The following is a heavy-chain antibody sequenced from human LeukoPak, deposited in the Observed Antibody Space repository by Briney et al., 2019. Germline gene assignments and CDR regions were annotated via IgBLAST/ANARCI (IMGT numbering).Heavy chain of an antibody. CDR3: ARDEAYQLLL. CDR2: INGDGSST. J-gene: IGHJ4*02. Sequence: GGPLRLSCAASGFTFRTYWMHWVRQAPGKGLVWVSRINGDGSSTNYADSVKGRFTISRDNGKNMVYLQMNSLRDEDTAVYYCARDEAYQLLLWGQGTLVTVSS. V-gene: IGHV3-74*01. D-gene: IGHD2-2*01. CDR1: GFTFRTYW.